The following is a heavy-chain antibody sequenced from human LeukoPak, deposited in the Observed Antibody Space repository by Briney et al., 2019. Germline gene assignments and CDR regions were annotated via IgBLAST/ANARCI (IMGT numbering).Heavy chain of an antibody. D-gene: IGHD3-22*01. V-gene: IGHV4-38-2*01. CDR1: GYSISSGYY. Sequence: SETLSLTCAVSGYSISSGYYWGWIRQPPGKGLEWIGSIYHSGSTYYNPSLKSRVTISVDTSKNQFSLKLSSVTAADTAVYYCARQDYYDSSVIDALDIWGQGTMVTVSS. CDR3: ARQDYYDSSVIDALDI. J-gene: IGHJ3*02. CDR2: IYHSGST.